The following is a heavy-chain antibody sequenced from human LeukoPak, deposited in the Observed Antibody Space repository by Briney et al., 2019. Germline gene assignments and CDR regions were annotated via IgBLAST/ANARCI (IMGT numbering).Heavy chain of an antibody. J-gene: IGHJ6*03. CDR2: IDWDDDK. D-gene: IGHD3-10*01. CDR3: ARMGLEWYGSGVPYYYYYMDV. Sequence: ESGPALVKPTQTLTLTCTFSGFSLSTSRMRVSWIRQPPGKALEWLARIDWDDDKFYSTSLKTRLTISKDTSKNQVVLTMTNMDPVDTATYYCARMGLEWYGSGVPYYYYYMDVWGKGTTVTVSS. CDR1: GFSLSTSRMR. V-gene: IGHV2-70*04.